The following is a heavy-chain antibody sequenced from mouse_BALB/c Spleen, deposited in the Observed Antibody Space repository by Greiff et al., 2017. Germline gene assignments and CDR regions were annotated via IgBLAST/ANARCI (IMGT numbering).Heavy chain of an antibody. Sequence: QVQQQQSGAELVRPGVSVKISCKGSGYTFTDYAMHWVKQSPAQSLEWIGVISTYYGDASYNQKFKGKATMTVDKSSSTAYMELARLTSEDSAIYYCAREALLRYRFDYWGQGTTLTVSS. J-gene: IGHJ2*01. CDR3: AREALLRYRFDY. CDR2: ISTYYGDA. V-gene: IGHV1S137*01. CDR1: GYTFTDYA. D-gene: IGHD1-1*01.